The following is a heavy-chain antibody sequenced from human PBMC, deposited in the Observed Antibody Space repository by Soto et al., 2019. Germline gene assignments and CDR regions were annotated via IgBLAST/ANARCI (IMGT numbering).Heavy chain of an antibody. D-gene: IGHD2-15*01. J-gene: IGHJ6*03. Sequence: GGSLRLSCAASGFTVSSNYMSWVRQAPGKGLEWVSLIQSGGSTYYAGSVKGRFTISRDNSKNTLFRQRDRLRAEDTAVYYCGREDVHCSGGTWDGVLVEVWGKGTTVIV. V-gene: IGHV3-66*01. CDR1: GFTVSSNY. CDR3: GREDVHCSGGTWDGVLVEV. CDR2: IQSGGST.